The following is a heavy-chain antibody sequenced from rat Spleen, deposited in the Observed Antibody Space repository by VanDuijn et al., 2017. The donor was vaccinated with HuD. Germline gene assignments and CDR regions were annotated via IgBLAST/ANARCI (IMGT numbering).Heavy chain of an antibody. CDR2: ISYHGGST. D-gene: IGHD1-9*01. CDR3: TTPLYYGYTHFDY. V-gene: IGHV5-19*01. Sequence: EVQLVESGGGLVQPGRSLKLSCVASGFTFSNYGMHWIRQAPTKGLEWVTSISYHGGSTYYRDSVKGRFTISRDNAKSSLYLQMDSLRSEDTATYYCTTPLYYGYTHFDYWGQGVMVTVSS. J-gene: IGHJ2*01. CDR1: GFTFSNYG.